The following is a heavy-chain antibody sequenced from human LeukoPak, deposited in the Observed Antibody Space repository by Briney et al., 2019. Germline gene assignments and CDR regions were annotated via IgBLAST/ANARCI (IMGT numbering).Heavy chain of an antibody. CDR3: ARGTIARYCSGGSCGDDAFDF. D-gene: IGHD2-15*01. V-gene: IGHV1-2*04. CDR2: INPNSGGT. CDR1: GYTFTGYY. J-gene: IGHJ3*01. Sequence: ASVKVSCKASGYTFTGYYMHWVRQAPGQGLEWMGWINPNSGGTNYAQKFQGWVTMTRDTSISTAYMELSRLRSDDTAVYYCARGTIARYCSGGSCGDDAFDFWGQGTMVTVSS.